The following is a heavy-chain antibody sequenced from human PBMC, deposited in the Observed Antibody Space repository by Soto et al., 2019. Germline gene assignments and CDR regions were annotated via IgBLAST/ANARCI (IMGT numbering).Heavy chain of an antibody. D-gene: IGHD3-9*01. V-gene: IGHV4-31*03. Sequence: SETLSLTCTVSGGSISSGGYYWSWIRQHPGKGLEWIGYIYYSGSTYYNPSLKSRVTISVDTSKNQFSLKLSSVTAADTAVYNCVRFWPPPYSDALTDYTDAFDYWGQGTLVTVSS. J-gene: IGHJ4*02. CDR2: IYYSGST. CDR1: GGSISSGGYY. CDR3: VRFWPPPYSDALTDYTDAFDY.